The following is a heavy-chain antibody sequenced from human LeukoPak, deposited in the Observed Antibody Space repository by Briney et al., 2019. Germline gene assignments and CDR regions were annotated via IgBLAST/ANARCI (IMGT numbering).Heavy chain of an antibody. V-gene: IGHV4-39*01. Sequence: SETLSLTCTVSGGSISSSGYYWGWIRQPPGKGLEWIGSIYYSGSTYYNPSLKSRVTISVDTSKNQFSLKLSSVTAADTAVYYCARHGNDFWSGYYSGNFDYWGQGTLVTVSS. D-gene: IGHD3-3*01. CDR3: ARHGNDFWSGYYSGNFDY. J-gene: IGHJ4*02. CDR1: GGSISSSGYY. CDR2: IYYSGST.